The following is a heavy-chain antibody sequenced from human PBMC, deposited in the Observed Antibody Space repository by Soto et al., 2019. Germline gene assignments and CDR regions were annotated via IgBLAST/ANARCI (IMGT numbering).Heavy chain of an antibody. CDR2: IWYDGSNK. Sequence: QVQLVESGGGVVQPGRSLRLSCAASGFTFSSYGMHWVRQAPGKGLEWVAVIWYDGSNKYYADSLKGRFTISRDNSKNPVNLQSSSLRAEDTAVYYCSKAEGYDILTLRYYYNGMDVWGQGTTVTVS. D-gene: IGHD3-9*01. J-gene: IGHJ6*02. V-gene: IGHV3-33*06. CDR1: GFTFSSYG. CDR3: SKAEGYDILTLRYYYNGMDV.